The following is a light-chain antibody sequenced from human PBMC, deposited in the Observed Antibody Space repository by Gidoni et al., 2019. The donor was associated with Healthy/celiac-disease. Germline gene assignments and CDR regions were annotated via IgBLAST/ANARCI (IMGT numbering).Light chain of an antibody. CDR3: QQYYSYLVT. Sequence: AIRMTQSPSSFSASTGDRVTITCRASQGISSYLAWYQQKPGKAPKLLIYAASTLQSGVPSRFSGSGSGTDFTLTISCLQSEDFATYYCQQYYSYLVTFGQXTKVEIK. CDR1: QGISSY. CDR2: AAS. V-gene: IGKV1-8*01. J-gene: IGKJ1*01.